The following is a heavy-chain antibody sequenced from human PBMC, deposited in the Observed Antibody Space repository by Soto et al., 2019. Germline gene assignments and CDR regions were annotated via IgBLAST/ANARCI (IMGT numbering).Heavy chain of an antibody. J-gene: IGHJ5*01. D-gene: IGHD6-13*01. CDR1: GFTFSSYA. CDR3: AKDLPTAYSSSWYVY. Sequence: PGGSLTPSCEASGFTFSSYAMSWVRQAPGKGLEWVSAISGSGGSTYYADSVKGRFTISRDNSKNTLYLQMNSLRDEDTAVYYCAKDLPTAYSSSWYVYWGHGTLVTVSS. V-gene: IGHV3-23*01. CDR2: ISGSGGST.